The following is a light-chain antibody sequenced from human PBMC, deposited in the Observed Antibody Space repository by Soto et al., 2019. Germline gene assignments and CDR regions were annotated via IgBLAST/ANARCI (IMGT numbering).Light chain of an antibody. J-gene: IGKJ3*01. Sequence: EIVLTQSPGTLSLSPGERATLSCRASQSINNNYLAWYQQKRGQAPRLLIYSASSRATGIPDKFSGSGSGTDLTLTISRLEPEDFAVYYCQQYGNSLFTFGPGTKVDIK. CDR3: QQYGNSLFT. CDR1: QSINNNY. CDR2: SAS. V-gene: IGKV3-20*01.